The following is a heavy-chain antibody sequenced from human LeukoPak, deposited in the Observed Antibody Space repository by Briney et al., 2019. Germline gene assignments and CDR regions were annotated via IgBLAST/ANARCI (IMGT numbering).Heavy chain of an antibody. Sequence: ASVKVSCKAAGYTFSNYTLNWVRQAPGQGFEGMGWIDTNTGNPTYARGFIGRFVFSLDTSFTTASLQISSLKAEDTAVYYCARGYDTTGYFSYWGQGTLVTVSS. CDR1: GYTFSNYT. J-gene: IGHJ4*02. CDR2: IDTNTGNP. CDR3: ARGYDTTGYFSY. V-gene: IGHV7-4-1*02. D-gene: IGHD3-22*01.